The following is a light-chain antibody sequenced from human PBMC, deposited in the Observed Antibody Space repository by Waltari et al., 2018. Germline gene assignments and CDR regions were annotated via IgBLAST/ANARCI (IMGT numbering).Light chain of an antibody. J-gene: IGKJ3*01. V-gene: IGKV1-12*01. CDR2: AAS. CDR1: QGISSS. Sequence: DIQMTQSPSSVSASVGDRVTITCRASQGISSSLAWYQQKPWKVPNLLIYAASSLQSGVPSRFSGSGSGTDFTLTISSLQPEDSATYYCQQAKSFPLTFGPGTKVDIK. CDR3: QQAKSFPLT.